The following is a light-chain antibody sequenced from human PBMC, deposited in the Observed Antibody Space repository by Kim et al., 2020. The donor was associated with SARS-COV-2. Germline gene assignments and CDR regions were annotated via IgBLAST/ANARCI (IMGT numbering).Light chain of an antibody. V-gene: IGLV3-19*01. Sequence: VAMGQTVRITCQGDSLRSYYATWYQQKPGQAPILVIYGKNNRPSGIPDRFSGSSSGNTASLTITGTQAGDEADCYCNSRDSNDNVVFGGGTHLSVL. CDR3: NSRDSNDNVV. CDR1: SLRSYY. J-gene: IGLJ2*01. CDR2: GKN.